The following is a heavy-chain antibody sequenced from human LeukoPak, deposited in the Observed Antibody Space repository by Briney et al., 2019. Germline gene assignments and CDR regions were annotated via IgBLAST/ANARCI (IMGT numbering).Heavy chain of an antibody. CDR1: GFSFDDYA. CDR3: AKDFGAVARALDI. V-gene: IGHV3-9*03. J-gene: IGHJ3*02. CDR2: ISWNSGSI. Sequence: PGGSLRLSCAASGFSFDDYAMHWVRQAPGKGLEWVSGISWNSGSIGYADSVKGRFTISRDNAKNSLYLQMNSLRTEDMAFYYCAKDFGAVARALDIWGQGTLVTVSS. D-gene: IGHD3-16*01.